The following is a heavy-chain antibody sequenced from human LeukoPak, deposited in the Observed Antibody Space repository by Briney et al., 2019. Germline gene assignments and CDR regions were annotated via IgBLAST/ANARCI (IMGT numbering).Heavy chain of an antibody. CDR3: AREDMITFGGVIVN. Sequence: TLSLTCAVSGGSISSGGYSWSWIRQPPGKGLEWIGYIYHSGSTYYNPSLKSRVTISVDRSKNQFSLELSSVTAADTAVYYCAREDMITFGGVIVNWGQGTLVTVSS. J-gene: IGHJ4*02. V-gene: IGHV4-30-2*01. CDR1: GGSISSGGYS. D-gene: IGHD3-16*02. CDR2: IYHSGST.